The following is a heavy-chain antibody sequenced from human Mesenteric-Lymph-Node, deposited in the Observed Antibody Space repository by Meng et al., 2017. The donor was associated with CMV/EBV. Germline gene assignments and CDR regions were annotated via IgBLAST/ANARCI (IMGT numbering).Heavy chain of an antibody. CDR3: ARDFSGYYDTTGLMNNWFDP. D-gene: IGHD3-22*01. Sequence: YCWGWIRQPPGKGLEWIGSIYWSGTTYYNPSLESRVTILVDTSKNQISLKLSYVTAADTAVYYCARDFSGYYDTTGLMNNWFDPWGQGTLVTVSS. CDR2: IYWSGTT. CDR1: YC. V-gene: IGHV4-39*07. J-gene: IGHJ5*02.